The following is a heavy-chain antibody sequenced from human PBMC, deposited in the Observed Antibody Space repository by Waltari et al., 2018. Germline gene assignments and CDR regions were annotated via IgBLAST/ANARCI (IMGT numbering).Heavy chain of an antibody. CDR2: LYYSGST. V-gene: IGHV4-31*03. J-gene: IGHJ4*02. D-gene: IGHD5-18*01. CDR3: ARAKRGYSYGYDARTSFDY. CDR1: GGSISRGGYY. Sequence: QVQLQESGPGLVKPSQTLSLTCTVSGGSISRGGYYWSWIRQHPGKGLEWIGYLYYSGSTYYNPSLKSRVTISVDTSKNQFSLKLSSVTAADTAVYYCARAKRGYSYGYDARTSFDYWGQGTLVTVSS.